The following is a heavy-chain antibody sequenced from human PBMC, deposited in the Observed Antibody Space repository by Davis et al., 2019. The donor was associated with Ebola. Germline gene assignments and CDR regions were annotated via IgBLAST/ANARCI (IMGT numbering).Heavy chain of an antibody. CDR1: GGSSSYSARYY. V-gene: IGHV4-39*07. CDR2: IYYSGGT. Sequence: PSETLSLTCTVSGGSSSYSARYYWGWIRQPPGKGLEWIGSIYYSGGTYYNPAFNSQATISMDTSKNQFSLRLTSVTVANPAVYYCARDSWLRDQSYFASCVPGTLVPVST. J-gene: IGHJ4*01. CDR3: ARDSWLRDQSYFAS. D-gene: IGHD5-12*01.